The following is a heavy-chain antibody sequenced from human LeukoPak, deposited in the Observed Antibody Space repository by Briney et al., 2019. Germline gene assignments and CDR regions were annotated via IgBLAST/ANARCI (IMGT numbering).Heavy chain of an antibody. CDR2: INPKSGGT. CDR3: ARLSGDYAY. CDR1: GYSFTGFY. V-gene: IGHV1-2*02. Sequence: ASVKVSCKASGYSFTGFYIHWVRQAPGQGLEWVGWINPKSGGTNYAQKFQGRVTMTKDTATSTAYMDLDRLTSDATAVYYCARLSGDYAYCGQGTLVTVSS. J-gene: IGHJ4*02. D-gene: IGHD4/OR15-4a*01.